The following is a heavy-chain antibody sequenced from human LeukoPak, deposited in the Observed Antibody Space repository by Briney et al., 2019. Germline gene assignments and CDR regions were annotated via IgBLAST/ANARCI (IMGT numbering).Heavy chain of an antibody. CDR3: ARDPGITGTTSAFDI. J-gene: IGHJ3*02. V-gene: IGHV1-18*01. CDR2: ISAYNGNT. D-gene: IGHD1/OR15-1a*01. Sequence: ASVKVSCKASGYTFTSYGISWVRQAPGQGLEWMGWISAYNGNTNYAQKLQGRVTMTTDTSTSTAYMELRSLRSDDTAVYYCARDPGITGTTSAFDIWGQGTMVTVSS. CDR1: GYTFTSYG.